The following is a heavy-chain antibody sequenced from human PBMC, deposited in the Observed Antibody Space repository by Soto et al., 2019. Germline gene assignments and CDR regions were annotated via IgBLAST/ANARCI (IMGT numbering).Heavy chain of an antibody. J-gene: IGHJ6*03. V-gene: IGHV3-74*01. CDR1: GFTFSNYW. D-gene: IGHD2-15*01. CDR2: INSDGSVS. Sequence: EVQLVESGGGLVQPGGSLRLSCAASGFTFSNYWMYWVRQAPGKGLVWVSRINSDGSVSSYADSVKGRLTISRDNVKNTLYLQMDSLRARNTAVYYWAGGNWVGGTCSQLAGPFYYKRDAWGKGTRSPSS. CDR3: AGGNWVGGTCSQLAGPFYYKRDA.